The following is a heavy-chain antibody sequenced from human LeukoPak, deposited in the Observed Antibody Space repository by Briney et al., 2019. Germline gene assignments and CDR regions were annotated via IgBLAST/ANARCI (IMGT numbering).Heavy chain of an antibody. CDR1: GFTFSSYE. D-gene: IGHD3-16*01. Sequence: GGSLRLSCAASGFTFSSYEVNWVRQAPGKGLEWVSYISSSGTTIYYADSVRGRFTTSRDNAKNSLYLQMNSLRAEDTAVFYCARGGGEVDYWGQGTLVTVSS. CDR2: ISSSGTTI. J-gene: IGHJ4*02. V-gene: IGHV3-48*03. CDR3: ARGGGEVDY.